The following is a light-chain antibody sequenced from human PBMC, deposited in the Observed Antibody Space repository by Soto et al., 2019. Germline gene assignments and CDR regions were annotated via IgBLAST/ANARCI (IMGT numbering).Light chain of an antibody. J-gene: IGKJ2*01. CDR3: LQYYDYPYT. CDR2: AAS. Sequence: DIQMTQSPSSLSAAVDDRVTITCRASQGIRSDLGWYQQKPGKAPKRLIYAASSLQSGVPPRFSGSGSGTEFTLTISSLQPDDFATYYCLQYYDYPYTFGQGTKLEIK. V-gene: IGKV1-17*01. CDR1: QGIRSD.